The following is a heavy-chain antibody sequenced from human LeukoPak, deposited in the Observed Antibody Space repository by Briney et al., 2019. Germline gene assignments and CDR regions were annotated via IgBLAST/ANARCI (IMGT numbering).Heavy chain of an antibody. Sequence: PSETLSLTCTVSGGSIGNGGYFWTWLRQYPGKGLEWIGYIYDSVTTYYNPSLKSRVTISVDTSKNQFSLKLSSVTAADTAVYYCARDRPAKDIVVVPAAMDYMDVWGKGTTVTVSS. CDR3: ARDRPAKDIVVVPAAMDYMDV. J-gene: IGHJ6*03. CDR2: IYDSVTT. CDR1: GGSIGNGGYF. V-gene: IGHV4-31*03. D-gene: IGHD2-2*01.